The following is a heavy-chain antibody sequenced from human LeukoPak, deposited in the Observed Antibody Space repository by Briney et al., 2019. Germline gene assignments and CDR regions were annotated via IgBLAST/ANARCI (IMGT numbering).Heavy chain of an antibody. V-gene: IGHV4-59*01. CDR3: ARGDVVPYYYYYMDV. Sequence: SETLSLTCTVSGGSISSYYWSWIRQPPGKGLEWIGYIYYSGSTNYNPSLKSRVTISVYTSKNQFSLKLSSVTAADTAVYYCARGDVVPYYYYYMDVWGKGTTVTVSS. CDR1: GGSISSYY. J-gene: IGHJ6*03. D-gene: IGHD2-21*01. CDR2: IYYSGST.